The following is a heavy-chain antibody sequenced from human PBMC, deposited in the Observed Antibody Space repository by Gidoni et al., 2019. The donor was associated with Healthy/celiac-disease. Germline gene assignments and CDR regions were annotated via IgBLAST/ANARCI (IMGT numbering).Heavy chain of an antibody. CDR1: GGSFSGYY. CDR3: ARGRCSGGSCYSRVQYYFYY. Sequence: QVQLQQWGAGLLKPSETLSLTCAVYGGSFSGYYWSWIRPPPGKGLEWIGEINHSGSTNYNPSLKSRVTISVDTSKNQFSLKLSSVTAADTAVYYCARGRCSGGSCYSRVQYYFYYWGQGTLVTVSS. CDR2: INHSGST. V-gene: IGHV4-34*01. J-gene: IGHJ4*02. D-gene: IGHD2-15*01.